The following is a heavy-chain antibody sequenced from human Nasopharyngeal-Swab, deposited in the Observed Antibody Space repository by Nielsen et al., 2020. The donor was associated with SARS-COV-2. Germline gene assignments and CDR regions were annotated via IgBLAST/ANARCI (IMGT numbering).Heavy chain of an antibody. CDR2: LCSDGLHY. J-gene: IGHJ5*02. Sequence: WIRQPPGKRLEWVSFLCSDGLHYYYADSVKGRFTISRDNSKNTLYLQMNSLRAEDTAVYYCARDYYGSGKGLFDPWGQGTLVTVSS. CDR3: ARDYYGSGKGLFDP. V-gene: IGHV3-33*01. D-gene: IGHD3-10*01.